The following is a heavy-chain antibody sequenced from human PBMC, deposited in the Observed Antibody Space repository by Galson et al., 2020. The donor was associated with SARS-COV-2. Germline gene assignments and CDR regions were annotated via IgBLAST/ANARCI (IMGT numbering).Heavy chain of an antibody. Sequence: GGSLRLSCAASGFTVSSSYISWVRQAPGKGLEWVSLIYPNYNRFYADSVKGRFTISRDNSRNTLLLQMNSLRVEDTAVYYCLLEGDSLNQDYWGQGTLVTVSS. J-gene: IGHJ4*02. CDR2: IYPNYNR. D-gene: IGHD3-3*01. V-gene: IGHV3-53*01. CDR1: GFTVSSSY. CDR3: LLEGDSLNQDY.